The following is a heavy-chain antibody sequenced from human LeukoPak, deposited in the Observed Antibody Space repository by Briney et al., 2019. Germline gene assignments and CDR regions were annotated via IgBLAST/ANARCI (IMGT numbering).Heavy chain of an antibody. D-gene: IGHD5-12*01. V-gene: IGHV1-2*06. CDR3: ARNLRGYSGYDGDY. CDR2: INPNSGGT. CDR1: GYTFTSYY. Sequence: ASVKVSCKASGYTFTSYYMHWVRQAPGQGLEWMGRINPNSGGTNYAQKFQGRVTMTRDTSISTAYMELSRLRSDDTAVYYCARNLRGYSGYDGDYWGRGTLVTVSS. J-gene: IGHJ4*02.